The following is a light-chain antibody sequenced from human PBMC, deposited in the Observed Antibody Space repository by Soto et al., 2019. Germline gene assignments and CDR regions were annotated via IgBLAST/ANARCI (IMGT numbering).Light chain of an antibody. CDR3: SSYSRISTLDG. V-gene: IGLV2-14*01. J-gene: IGLJ1*01. CDR1: SSDVGGYNY. Sequence: QSALTQPASVSGSPGQSITISCTGTSSDVGGYNYVSWYQQHPGKAPKLMIYDVSNRPSGISNRFSGSKSGNTASLTISGLQAEDEADYYCSSYSRISTLDGFGTGTKVTVL. CDR2: DVS.